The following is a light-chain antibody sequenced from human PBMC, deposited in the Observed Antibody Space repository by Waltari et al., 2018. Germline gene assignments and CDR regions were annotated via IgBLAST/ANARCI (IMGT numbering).Light chain of an antibody. V-gene: IGKV4-1*01. J-gene: IGKJ2*01. CDR2: WAS. CDR3: QQYYSTPYT. Sequence: DIQMTQSPSSLSASVGDRVTITCRPSQSILTYLNWYQQKPGQPPKLLIYWASTRESGVPDRFSGSGSGTDFTLTISSLQAEDVAVYYCQQYYSTPYTFGQGTKLEIK. CDR1: QSILTY.